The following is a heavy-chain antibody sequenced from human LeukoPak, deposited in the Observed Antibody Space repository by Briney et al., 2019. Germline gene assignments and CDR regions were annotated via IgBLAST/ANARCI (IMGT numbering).Heavy chain of an antibody. D-gene: IGHD3-22*01. Sequence: SVKVSCKASGGTFSSYAISWVRQAPGQGLEWMGGIIPIFGTANYAQKFQGRVTITADESTSTAYMELSSLRSEDTAVYYCASSRLWGTMIVVVFDHWGQGTLVTVSS. V-gene: IGHV1-69*13. CDR2: IIPIFGTA. CDR1: GGTFSSYA. CDR3: ASSRLWGTMIVVVFDH. J-gene: IGHJ4*02.